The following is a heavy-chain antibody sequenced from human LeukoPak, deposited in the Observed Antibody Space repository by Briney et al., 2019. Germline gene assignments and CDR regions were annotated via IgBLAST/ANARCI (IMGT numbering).Heavy chain of an antibody. Sequence: PGRSLRLSCAASGYTFSTYGMHWVRQAPGKGLEWVAAIWYDRSKKYYADSVKGRFTISRDDSKNTLYLQMNSVRAEDTAVYRCARDRTVTGLDYWGQGTLVTVSS. V-gene: IGHV3-33*01. CDR3: ARDRTVTGLDY. J-gene: IGHJ4*02. D-gene: IGHD6-19*01. CDR1: GYTFSTYG. CDR2: IWYDRSKK.